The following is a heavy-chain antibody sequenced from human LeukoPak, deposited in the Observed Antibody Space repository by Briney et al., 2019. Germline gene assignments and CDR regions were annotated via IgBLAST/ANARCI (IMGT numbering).Heavy chain of an antibody. D-gene: IGHD3-22*01. V-gene: IGHV1-18*01. Sequence: ASVKVSCKASGYTFTSYGISWVRQAPGQGLEWMGWISGDNGDTYYAQKLQGRVTMTSDTSTSTAFMELRSLRSDDTAAYYCARDCDRSGYYCYWGQGTLVTVSS. J-gene: IGHJ4*02. CDR2: ISGDNGDT. CDR3: ARDCDRSGYYCY. CDR1: GYTFTSYG.